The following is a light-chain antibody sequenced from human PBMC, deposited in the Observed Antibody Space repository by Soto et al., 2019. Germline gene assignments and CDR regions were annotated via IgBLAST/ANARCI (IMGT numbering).Light chain of an antibody. CDR1: QSVSSSY. CDR3: QQYCSSPPT. Sequence: EIVLTQSPGTLSLSAGERATLSYRASQSVSSSYLAWYQQKPDQAPSLLIYGASSRATGIPDRFSGSGGVTNSTLTISRLEPEDLAVSYYQQYCSSPPTFGQGTKVEIK. CDR2: GAS. V-gene: IGKV3-20*01. J-gene: IGKJ1*01.